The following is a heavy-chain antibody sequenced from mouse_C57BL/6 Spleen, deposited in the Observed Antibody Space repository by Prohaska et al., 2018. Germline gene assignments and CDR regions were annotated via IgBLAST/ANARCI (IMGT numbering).Heavy chain of an antibody. V-gene: IGHV7-1*01. CDR3: ARDEWFAY. CDR2: SRNKVNDYTT. J-gene: IGHJ3*01. Sequence: EVKLVESGGGLVQSGRSLRLSCATSGFTFSDFYMEWVRQGPGKGLEWIAASRNKVNDYTTEYSASVKGRFIVSRDTSQSILYLQMNALRAEDTAIYYCARDEWFAYWGQGTLVTVSA. CDR1: GFTFSDFY.